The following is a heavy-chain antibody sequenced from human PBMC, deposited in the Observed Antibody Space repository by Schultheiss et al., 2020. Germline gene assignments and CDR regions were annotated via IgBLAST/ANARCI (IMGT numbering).Heavy chain of an antibody. J-gene: IGHJ4*02. D-gene: IGHD4-11*01. V-gene: IGHV4-34*01. CDR3: ARGRGYSNY. Sequence: SQTLSLTCAVYGGSFSGYYWSWIRQPPGKGLEWIGEINHSGSTNYNPSLKSRVTISVDTSKNQFSLKLSSVTAADTAVYYCARGRGYSNYWGQGTLVTVSS. CDR1: GGSFSGYY. CDR2: INHSGST.